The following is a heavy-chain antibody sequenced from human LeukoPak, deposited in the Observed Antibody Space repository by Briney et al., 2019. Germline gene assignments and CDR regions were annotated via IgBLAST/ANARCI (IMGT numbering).Heavy chain of an antibody. J-gene: IGHJ5*02. D-gene: IGHD2-2*01. CDR2: ISSSSSYI. Sequence: GGSLRLSCAASGFTFSSYSMNGVRQAPGKGVEWGSSISSSSSYIYYADSVKGSFTISRDNAKNSLYLQMNSPTDADTAVYYCARGGRGGYCSSTSCTNWFDPWGQGTLVTVSS. V-gene: IGHV3-21*01. CDR1: GFTFSSYS. CDR3: ARGGRGGYCSSTSCTNWFDP.